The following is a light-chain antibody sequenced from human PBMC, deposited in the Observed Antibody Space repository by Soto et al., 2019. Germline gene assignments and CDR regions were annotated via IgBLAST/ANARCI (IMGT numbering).Light chain of an antibody. V-gene: IGKV3-15*01. Sequence: EIVMTQSPATLSVSPGERATFSCGASQSVSSNLAWYQQKPGQAPRLLIYGASNRATGIPARFSGSGSGTEFTLTFSSLQSEDFAVYYCQKYNNWPPWTFGQGTKVDIK. CDR3: QKYNNWPPWT. CDR1: QSVSSN. J-gene: IGKJ1*01. CDR2: GAS.